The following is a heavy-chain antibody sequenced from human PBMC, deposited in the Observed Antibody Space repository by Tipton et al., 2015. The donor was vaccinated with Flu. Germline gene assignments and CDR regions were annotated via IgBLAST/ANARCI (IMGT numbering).Heavy chain of an antibody. J-gene: IGHJ4*02. CDR1: GYTFTDYY. Sequence: QVQLVQSGAEVKKPGASVKVSCKASGYTFTDYYIHWVRQAPGQGLEWMGWISPNSGGRHYAQKFQGRVTMTRDTSINTAYMELSSLRSDDTAVYYCARDPSEVRGVISDYWGQGTLVTVSS. CDR2: ISPNSGGR. CDR3: ARDPSEVRGVISDY. V-gene: IGHV1-2*02. D-gene: IGHD3-10*01.